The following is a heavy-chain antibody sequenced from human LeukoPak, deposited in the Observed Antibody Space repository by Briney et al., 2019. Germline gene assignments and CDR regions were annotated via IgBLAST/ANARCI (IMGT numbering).Heavy chain of an antibody. CDR3: AKDLSSGSRRAY. Sequence: PGGSLRLSCAASGFPLSRSAMSWVRQAPGKGLEWVSNISGSGSGGSTYYADSVKGRFTISRDNSKNTLYLQMNSLRAEDTGVYYCAKDLSSGSRRAYWGQGTLVTVSS. CDR2: ISGSGSGGST. CDR1: GFPLSRSA. D-gene: IGHD6-19*01. V-gene: IGHV3-23*01. J-gene: IGHJ4*02.